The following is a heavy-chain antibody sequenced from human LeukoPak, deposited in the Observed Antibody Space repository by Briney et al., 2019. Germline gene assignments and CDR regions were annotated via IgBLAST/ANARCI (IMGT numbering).Heavy chain of an antibody. V-gene: IGHV3-21*01. J-gene: IGHJ4*02. Sequence: TGGSLRLSCAASGFTFSSYSMNWVRQAPGKGLEWVSSISSSSSYIYYADSVKGRFTISRDNAKNSLYLQMNSLRAEDTTMYYCARKLGRYFDYWGQGTLVTVSS. D-gene: IGHD7-27*01. CDR1: GFTFSSYS. CDR2: ISSSSSYI. CDR3: ARKLGRYFDY.